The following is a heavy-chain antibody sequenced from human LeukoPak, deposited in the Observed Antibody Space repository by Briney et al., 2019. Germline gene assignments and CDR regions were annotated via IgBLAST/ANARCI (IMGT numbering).Heavy chain of an antibody. D-gene: IGHD5-18*01. V-gene: IGHV4-59*08. CDR2: IYYGGST. CDR3: ARLEAMGGIDI. J-gene: IGHJ3*02. Sequence: PSETLSLTCTVSGGSISSYYWSWIRQPPGKGLEWIGYIYYGGSTNYNPSLKSRVTISVDTSKNQFSLKLSSVTAADTAVYYCARLEAMGGIDIWGQGTMVTVSS. CDR1: GGSISSYY.